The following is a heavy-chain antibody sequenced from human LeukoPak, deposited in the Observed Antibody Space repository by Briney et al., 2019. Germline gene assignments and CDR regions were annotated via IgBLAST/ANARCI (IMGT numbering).Heavy chain of an antibody. J-gene: IGHJ4*02. V-gene: IGHV1-8*01. D-gene: IGHD3-3*01. CDR2: MNPNSGNT. CDR3: ARGKTYYDFWSGSAHTYYFNY. CDR1: GYTFTSYD. Sequence: GASVKVSCKASGYTFTSYDINWVRQAAGQGLEWMGWMNPNSGNTGYAQKSQGRVTMTRNTSISTAYMELSSLRSEDTAVYYCARGKTYYDFWSGSAHTYYFNYWGQGTLVTVSS.